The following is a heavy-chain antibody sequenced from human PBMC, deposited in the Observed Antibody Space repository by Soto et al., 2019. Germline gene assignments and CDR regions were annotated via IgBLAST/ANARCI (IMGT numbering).Heavy chain of an antibody. D-gene: IGHD2-15*01. Sequence: DVQLLESGGGLVQPEGSLRLSCAASGFTFSSYAMGWVRQGPGKGLGWVAGVSIGGSTHYADSVRGRFTISRDNFKNTLSLQMNSLTAEDTAVYFCAKRRGAGGHFDYWGQGALVTVSS. V-gene: IGHV3-23*01. CDR2: VSIGGST. CDR3: AKRRGAGGHFDY. J-gene: IGHJ4*02. CDR1: GFTFSSYA.